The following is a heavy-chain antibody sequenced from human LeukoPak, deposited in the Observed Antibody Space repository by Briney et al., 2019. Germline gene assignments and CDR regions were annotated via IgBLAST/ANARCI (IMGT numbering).Heavy chain of an antibody. CDR1: GGSMTSYF. CDR2: IYSSGST. Sequence: SETLSLTCTVSGGSMTSYFWSWIRQPAGKGLEFVGRIYSSGSTNYNPSLKSRVTMSVDTSKNQFSLKLSSVTAADTAVYYCASYIAAAGSNFHFDYWGQGTLVTVSS. J-gene: IGHJ4*02. V-gene: IGHV4-4*07. CDR3: ASYIAAAGSNFHFDY. D-gene: IGHD6-13*01.